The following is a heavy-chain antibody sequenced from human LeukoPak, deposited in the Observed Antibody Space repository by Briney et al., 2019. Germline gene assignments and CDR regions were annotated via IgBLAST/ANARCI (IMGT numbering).Heavy chain of an antibody. CDR3: ARVSYDSSGYIDY. V-gene: IGHV1-2*02. D-gene: IGHD3-22*01. J-gene: IGHJ4*02. Sequence: ASVKVSCKASGYSFTDYYMHWVRQAPGQGLEWMGWIDPNSGGTNYAQNFRGRVTMTRVTSISTAYMELSRLRSDDTAVYYCARVSYDSSGYIDYWGQGTLVTVSS. CDR1: GYSFTDYY. CDR2: IDPNSGGT.